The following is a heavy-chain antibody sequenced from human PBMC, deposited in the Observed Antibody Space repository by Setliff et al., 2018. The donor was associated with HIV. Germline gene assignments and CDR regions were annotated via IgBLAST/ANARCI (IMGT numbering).Heavy chain of an antibody. Sequence: AEGSLRLSCAASGFTFGGYYMTWIRQAPKKGLECVAYISSRGSVIQYADSVKGRFTISRDNAKNSLSLQMNNLRDEDTAVYFCARGDVVQFRGALDPWGQGALVTVSS. CDR1: GFTFGGYY. CDR3: ARGDVVQFRGALDP. J-gene: IGHJ5*02. V-gene: IGHV3-11*04. CDR2: ISSRGSVI. D-gene: IGHD3-10*01.